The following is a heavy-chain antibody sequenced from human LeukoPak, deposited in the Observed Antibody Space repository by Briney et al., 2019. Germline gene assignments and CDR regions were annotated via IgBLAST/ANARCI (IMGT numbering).Heavy chain of an antibody. Sequence: GGSLRLSCAASGFTFSRDAMSWVPQAPENRLEWVSAISGSGGSTYYADSVKGRFTISRDNSKNTLYLQMNSLRAEDTAVYYCATTFYDSSGYYYPPGYWGQGTLVTVSS. V-gene: IGHV3-23*01. CDR3: ATTFYDSSGYYYPPGY. CDR2: ISGSGGST. J-gene: IGHJ4*02. D-gene: IGHD3-22*01. CDR1: GFTFSRDA.